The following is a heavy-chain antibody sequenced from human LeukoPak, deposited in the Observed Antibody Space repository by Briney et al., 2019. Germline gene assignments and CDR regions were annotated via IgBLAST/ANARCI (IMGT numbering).Heavy chain of an antibody. CDR3: ARSGYCSSTSCPSYGYAGRAFDI. Sequence: GGSLRLSCAASGFTFDDYGMSWVRQAPGKGLEWVSGINWNGGSTGYADSVKGRFTISRDNAKNSLYLQMNSLRAEDTALYYCARSGYCSSTSCPSYGYAGRAFDIWGQGTMVTVSS. V-gene: IGHV3-20*04. J-gene: IGHJ3*02. D-gene: IGHD2-2*01. CDR1: GFTFDDYG. CDR2: INWNGGST.